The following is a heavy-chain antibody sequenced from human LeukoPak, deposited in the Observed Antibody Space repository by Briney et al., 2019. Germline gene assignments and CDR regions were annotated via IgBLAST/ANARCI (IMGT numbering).Heavy chain of an antibody. CDR3: AKTPQSSVYSSSWYGDY. D-gene: IGHD6-13*01. CDR2: ISGSGGST. V-gene: IGHV3-23*01. Sequence: GGSLRLSCAASGFTFSSYAMSWFRQAPGKGLDWVSAISGSGGSTYYAGSVKGRFTIPRDNSKNTLYLQMNSLRAEDTAVYYCAKTPQSSVYSSSWYGDYWGQGTLVAVSS. CDR1: GFTFSSYA. J-gene: IGHJ4*02.